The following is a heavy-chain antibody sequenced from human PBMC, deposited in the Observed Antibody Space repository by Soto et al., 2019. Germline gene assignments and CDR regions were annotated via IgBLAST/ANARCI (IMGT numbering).Heavy chain of an antibody. V-gene: IGHV3-7*03. CDR1: GFSFSTYW. D-gene: IGHD3-16*01. J-gene: IGHJ4*02. Sequence: EVQVVESGGGLVQPGGSLRLSCVASGFSFSTYWMSWVRQVPGTGLEWVANIKADGSETHYVDSVRGRFTISRDNAKTSLYLQVNSLRDEDTAVYYCAKGGHIDFCGQGTLVTVSS. CDR2: IKADGSET. CDR3: AKGGHIDF.